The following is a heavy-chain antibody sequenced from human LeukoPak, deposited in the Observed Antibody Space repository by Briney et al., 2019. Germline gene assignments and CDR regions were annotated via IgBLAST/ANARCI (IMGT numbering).Heavy chain of an antibody. CDR1: GFTFSSYA. CDR2: ISSNGGST. D-gene: IGHD3-10*01. J-gene: IGHJ4*02. Sequence: GGSLRLSCAASGFTFSSYAMHWIRQARGKGLEYVSAISSNGGSTYYANSVKGRFTISRGNAKNSLYLQMNSLRAEDTAVYYCASGNVWFGESLGVRWGQGTLVTVSS. V-gene: IGHV3-64*01. CDR3: ASGNVWFGESLGVR.